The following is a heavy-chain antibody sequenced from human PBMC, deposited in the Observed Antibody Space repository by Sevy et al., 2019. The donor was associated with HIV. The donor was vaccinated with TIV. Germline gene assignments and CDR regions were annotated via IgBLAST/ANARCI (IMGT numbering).Heavy chain of an antibody. CDR2: IRYDGSNK. V-gene: IGHV3-30*02. CDR1: GFTFSTYD. J-gene: IGHJ6*02. Sequence: GGSLRLSCAASGFTFSTYDMHWVRQAPGKGLEWVAYIRYDGSNKCYADSVRGRFTISRDNSKNTLYLQMNSLRAEDTAVYYCARGRKTTQEWLEELDYYYGVDVWGQGTTVTVSS. CDR3: ARGRKTTQEWLEELDYYYGVDV. D-gene: IGHD2-8*01.